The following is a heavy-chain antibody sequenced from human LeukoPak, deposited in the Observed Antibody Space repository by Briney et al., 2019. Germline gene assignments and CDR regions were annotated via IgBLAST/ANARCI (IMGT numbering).Heavy chain of an antibody. CDR3: AKDIHPGLGSGASCCFDY. CDR1: GYTFTSYG. V-gene: IGHV1-18*01. J-gene: IGHJ4*02. D-gene: IGHD2-15*01. CDR2: ISGYNGDT. Sequence: ASVKVSCKASGYTFTSYGIGWVRQAPGQGLEWMGWISGYNGDTNYAQNLQGRVTMTADTSTSTAYMELRNLRYDDTAVYYCAKDIHPGLGSGASCCFDYWGQGTLVTVSS.